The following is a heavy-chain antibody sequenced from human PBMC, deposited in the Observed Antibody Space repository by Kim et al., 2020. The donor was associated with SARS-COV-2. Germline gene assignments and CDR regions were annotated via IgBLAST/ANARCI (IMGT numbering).Heavy chain of an antibody. Sequence: ASVKVSCKASGYTFTSYAMHWVRQAPGQRLEWMGWINGGNDITRYSQKFQGRVTITRDTSASTAYMELSSLRSEDTAVYYCARLEYLGSDYWGQGTLVTVSS. J-gene: IGHJ4*02. CDR3: ARLEYLGSDY. CDR2: INGGNDIT. D-gene: IGHD3-3*01. V-gene: IGHV1-3*01. CDR1: GYTFTSYA.